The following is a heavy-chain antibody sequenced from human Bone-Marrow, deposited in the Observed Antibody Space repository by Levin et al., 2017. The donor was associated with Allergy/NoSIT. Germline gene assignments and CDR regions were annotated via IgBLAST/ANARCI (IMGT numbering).Heavy chain of an antibody. CDR1: GGSISTGGFH. Sequence: RPSETLSLTCSLSGGSISTGGFHWSWVRQRPGKGLEWIGYIYYSGNTYYNPSLQSRLSISIDMSKNQFSLRLTSVTAADTAVYYCAREDGYVFDYWGQGTLVTVSS. CDR3: AREDGYVFDY. V-gene: IGHV4-31*03. CDR2: IYYSGNT. J-gene: IGHJ4*02. D-gene: IGHD5-24*01.